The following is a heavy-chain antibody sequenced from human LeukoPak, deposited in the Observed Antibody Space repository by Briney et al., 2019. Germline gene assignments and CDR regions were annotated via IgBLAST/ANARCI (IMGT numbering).Heavy chain of an antibody. CDR1: GFTFSSYA. J-gene: IGHJ4*02. CDR3: ARSGWYGDD. D-gene: IGHD6-19*01. V-gene: IGHV3-23*01. CDR2: ISGSGGST. Sequence: PGGSLRLSCAASGFTFSSYAMSWVRQAPGKGLEWVSTISGSGGSTYYADSVKGRFTISRDNSKNTLYLQMNSLRAEDTAIYYCARSGWYGDDWGQGTLVTVSS.